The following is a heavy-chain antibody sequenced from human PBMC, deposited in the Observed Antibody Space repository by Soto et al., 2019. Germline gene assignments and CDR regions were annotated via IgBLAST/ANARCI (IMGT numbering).Heavy chain of an antibody. CDR2: ISWNSGSI. J-gene: IGHJ6*01. V-gene: IGHV3-9*01. CDR3: AKGLNRSGRYCSSTSCYVDYYYGMDV. Sequence: GGSLRLSCAASGFTFDGYAMHWVRQAPGKGLEWVSGISWNSGSIGYADSVKGRFTISRDNAKNSLYLQMNSLRAEDTALYYSAKGLNRSGRYCSSTSCYVDYYYGMDVWGQGPTVTVSS. CDR1: GFTFDGYA. D-gene: IGHD2-2*01.